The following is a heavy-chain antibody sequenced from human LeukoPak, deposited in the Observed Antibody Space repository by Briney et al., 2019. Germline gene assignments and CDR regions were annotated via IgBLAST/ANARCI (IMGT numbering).Heavy chain of an antibody. CDR1: GFTFSSSA. J-gene: IGHJ4*02. Sequence: PGGPLRLSCAASGFTFSSSAMTWFGRAPGKGLRWVSVISGNGGSTYYADSVKGRFTISRDNSKNTLYLQMNSLRAEDTAVYYCAKDPPSSSWYTSVGPFDYWGQGTLVTVSS. D-gene: IGHD6-13*01. V-gene: IGHV3-23*01. CDR2: ISGNGGST. CDR3: AKDPPSSSWYTSVGPFDY.